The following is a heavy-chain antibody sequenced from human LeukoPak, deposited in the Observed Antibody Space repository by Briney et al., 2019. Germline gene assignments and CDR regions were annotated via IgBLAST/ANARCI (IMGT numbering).Heavy chain of an antibody. CDR3: AKGGLSSPGADY. CDR2: ISGSGGST. V-gene: IGHV3-23*01. CDR1: GFTFSSFA. D-gene: IGHD3-10*01. Sequence: GGSLRLSCAASGFTFSSFAMSWVRQAPGKGLEWDSAISGSGGSTYYADSVKGRFTISRDNSKNTLHLQMNSLRAEDTAVYYCAKGGLSSPGADYWGQGTLVTVSS. J-gene: IGHJ4*02.